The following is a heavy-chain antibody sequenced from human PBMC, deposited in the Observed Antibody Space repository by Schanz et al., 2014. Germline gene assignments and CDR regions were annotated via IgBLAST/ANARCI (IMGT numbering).Heavy chain of an antibody. CDR3: AKDAENTAMITDYFDY. J-gene: IGHJ4*02. D-gene: IGHD5-18*01. CDR1: GFTFSSNS. CDR2: ISGSGGNT. V-gene: IGHV3-23*01. Sequence: EVQLLESGGGLVQPGGSLRLSCSASGFTFSSNSMNWVRQAPGKGLEWVSAISGSGGNTYYADAVRGRFTISRNNSKTTVYLQMNSLRAEDTAVYYCAKDAENTAMITDYFDYWGQGTLVTVSS.